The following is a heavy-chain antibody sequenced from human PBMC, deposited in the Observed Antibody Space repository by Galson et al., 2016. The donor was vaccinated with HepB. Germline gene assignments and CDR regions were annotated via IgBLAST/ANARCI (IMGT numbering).Heavy chain of an antibody. V-gene: IGHV4-59*01. D-gene: IGHD3-3*01. CDR3: ARVPEWRDAFDI. CDR1: GGSISPYY. J-gene: IGHJ3*02. CDR2: IYYTGSI. Sequence: LSLTCTVSGGSISPYYWSWIRQPPGKGLEWIGYIYYTGSINYNPSLTSRVAISVDASRNHFSLKMTSVTAADTAVYYCARVPEWRDAFDIWGQGTIVTVSS.